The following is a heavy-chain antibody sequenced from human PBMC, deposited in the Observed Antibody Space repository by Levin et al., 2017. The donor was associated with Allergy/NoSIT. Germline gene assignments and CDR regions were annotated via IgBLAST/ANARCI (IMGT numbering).Heavy chain of an antibody. V-gene: IGHV3-64*01. CDR2: ISSNGGST. CDR3: ARDSYGYSYGFPGVWFDP. J-gene: IGHJ5*02. Sequence: LSLTCAASGFTFSSYAMHWVRQAPGKGLEYVSAISSNGGSTYYANSVKGRFTISRDNSKNTLYLQMGSLRAEDMAVYYCARDSYGYSYGFPGVWFDPWGQGTLVTVSS. CDR1: GFTFSSYA. D-gene: IGHD5-18*01.